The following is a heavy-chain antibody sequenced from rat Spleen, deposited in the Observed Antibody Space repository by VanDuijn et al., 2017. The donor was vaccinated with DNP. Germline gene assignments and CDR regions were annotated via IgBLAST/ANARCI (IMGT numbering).Heavy chain of an antibody. J-gene: IGHJ4*01. V-gene: IGHV5-29*01. CDR3: VMHEYYSSYIPLGYVMDA. CDR1: GFTFSNYG. Sequence: EVQLVETGGDLVQPGRSLKLSCVASGFTFSNYGMAWVRQAPTKGLEWVATIGYDGNSTYYLDSVKGRFTISRDKAKSTQYLQTDSLRSEDSATYYCVMHEYYSSYIPLGYVMDAWGQGTSVTVSS. D-gene: IGHD1-2*01. CDR2: IGYDGNST.